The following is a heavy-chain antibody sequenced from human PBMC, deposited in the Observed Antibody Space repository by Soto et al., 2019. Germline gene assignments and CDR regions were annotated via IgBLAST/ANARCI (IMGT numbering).Heavy chain of an antibody. CDR3: VRAARSGTTHFHY. V-gene: IGHV3-72*01. Sequence: GGSLRLSCAASGLTFSDHYMDWVRQAPGKGLEWVGRSRNKAKSYTTDYAASVKGRFTISRDDSKSSVYLQMNSLETEDTAVYYCVRAARSGTTHFHYWGQGTLVTVSS. J-gene: IGHJ4*02. CDR1: GLTFSDHY. CDR2: SRNKAKSYTT. D-gene: IGHD1-7*01.